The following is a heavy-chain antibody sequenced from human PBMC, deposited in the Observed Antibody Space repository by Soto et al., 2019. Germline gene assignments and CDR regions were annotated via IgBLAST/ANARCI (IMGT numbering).Heavy chain of an antibody. CDR1: GGSISSYY. Sequence: SETLSLTCTVSGGSISSYYWSWIRQPAGKGLEWIGRIYTSGSTNYNPSLKSRVTMSVDTSKNQFSLKLSSVTAADTAVYYCARDDGYCSGGSCYSILNWFDPWGQGTLVTVS. J-gene: IGHJ5*02. V-gene: IGHV4-4*07. CDR2: IYTSGST. D-gene: IGHD2-15*01. CDR3: ARDDGYCSGGSCYSILNWFDP.